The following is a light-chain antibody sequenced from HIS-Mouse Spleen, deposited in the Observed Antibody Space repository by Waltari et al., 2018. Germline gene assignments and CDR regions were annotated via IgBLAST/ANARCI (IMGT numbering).Light chain of an antibody. CDR2: EGS. V-gene: IGLV2-23*01. CDR3: CSYAGSSTVV. Sequence: QSALTQPASVSGSPGQSITISCTGTSRDVGRYNLVPWYQQSPGKAPKLRIYEGSKPPSGVSNRFSGSKSGNTASLTISGLQAEDEADYYCCSYAGSSTVVFGGGTKLTVL. CDR1: SRDVGRYNL. J-gene: IGLJ2*01.